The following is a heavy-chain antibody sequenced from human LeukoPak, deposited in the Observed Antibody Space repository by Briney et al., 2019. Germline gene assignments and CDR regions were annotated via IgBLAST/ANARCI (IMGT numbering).Heavy chain of an antibody. CDR2: IYSGGNT. J-gene: IGHJ5*02. D-gene: IGHD3-3*01. CDR1: GFTVSSNY. CDR3: ARGIGSQLRSGWFDP. V-gene: IGHV3-66*01. Sequence: GGSLRLSCAASGFTVSSNYMSWVRPAPGKGLEWVSVIYSGGNTYYADSVEGRFTISRDNSKNTLYPQMNSLRAEDTAVYYCARGIGSQLRSGWFDPWGQGTLVTVSS.